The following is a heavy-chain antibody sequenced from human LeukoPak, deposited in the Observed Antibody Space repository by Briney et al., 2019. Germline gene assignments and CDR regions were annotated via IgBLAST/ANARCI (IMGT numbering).Heavy chain of an antibody. CDR3: ARGEVAMAYYYYYMDV. V-gene: IGHV1-69*05. J-gene: IGHJ6*03. CDR1: GGTFSSYA. Sequence: SVKLSCKASGGTFSSYAISWVRQAPGQGLGWMGGIIPIFGTANYAQKFQGRVTITTDESTSTAYMELSSLRSEDTAVYYCARGEVAMAYYYYYMDVWGKGTTVTVSS. D-gene: IGHD5-24*01. CDR2: IIPIFGTA.